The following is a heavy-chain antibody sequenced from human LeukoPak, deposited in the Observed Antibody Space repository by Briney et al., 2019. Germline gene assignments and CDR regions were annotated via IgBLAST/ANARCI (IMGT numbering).Heavy chain of an antibody. Sequence: ASVKVSCKASGGTFSSYAISWVRQAPGQGLEWMGGIIPIFGTANYAQKFQGRVTITTDESTSTAYMELSSPRSEDTAVYYCARASGYPPIRQHWGQGTLVTVSS. CDR3: ARASGYPPIRQH. CDR1: GGTFSSYA. D-gene: IGHD5-18*01. J-gene: IGHJ1*01. V-gene: IGHV1-69*05. CDR2: IIPIFGTA.